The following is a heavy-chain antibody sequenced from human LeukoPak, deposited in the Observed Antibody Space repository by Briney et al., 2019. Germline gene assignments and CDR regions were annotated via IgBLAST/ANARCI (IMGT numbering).Heavy chain of an antibody. CDR2: ISYDGSNK. J-gene: IGHJ4*02. CDR1: GFTFSSYA. CDR3: VGLNNYYFDY. V-gene: IGHV3-30-3*01. D-gene: IGHD1-1*01. Sequence: GGTLRLSCAASGFTFSSYAMHWVRQAPGKGLEWVAVISYDGSNKYYADSVKGRFTISRDNSKNTLYLQMNSLRAEDTAVYYCVGLNNYYFDYWGQGTLVTVSS.